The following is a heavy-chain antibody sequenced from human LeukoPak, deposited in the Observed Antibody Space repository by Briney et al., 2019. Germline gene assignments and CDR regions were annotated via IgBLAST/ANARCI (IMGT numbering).Heavy chain of an antibody. Sequence: GGSLRLSCAASGFTFGNYLMHWVRQAPGKGLEWVSTISGSGRSTYYADSVKGRFTISRDNSKNTLYLQMNSLRAEDTAVYYCAKEHYDSSGYYWRGTDYWGQGTLVTVSS. CDR1: GFTFGNYL. CDR3: AKEHYDSSGYYWRGTDY. D-gene: IGHD3-22*01. CDR2: ISGSGRST. V-gene: IGHV3-23*01. J-gene: IGHJ4*02.